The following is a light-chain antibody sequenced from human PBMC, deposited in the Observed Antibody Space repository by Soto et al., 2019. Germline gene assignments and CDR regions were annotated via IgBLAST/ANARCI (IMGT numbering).Light chain of an antibody. CDR1: QSISSY. J-gene: IGKJ3*01. Sequence: DIQMTQSPSSLSASVGDRVTITCRASQSISSYLNWYQQKPGKAPKLLIYAASSLQSGVPSRISGSGSGTDFTLTISSLQPEDFATYYCQQSYRTIGFTFGPGTKVDIK. CDR3: QQSYRTIGFT. CDR2: AAS. V-gene: IGKV1-39*01.